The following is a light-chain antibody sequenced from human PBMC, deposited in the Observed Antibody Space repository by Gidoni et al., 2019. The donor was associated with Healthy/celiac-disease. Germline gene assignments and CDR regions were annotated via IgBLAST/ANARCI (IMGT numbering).Light chain of an antibody. CDR3: SSYTISSTYVV. CDR1: SSDVGGYNY. CDR2: EVS. V-gene: IGLV2-14*01. Sequence: QSALTQPASVSGSPGQSITLSCTGTSSDVGGYNYVSWYQQHTGKAPKLMIYEVSNRPSGVSNRLSGSKSGNTASLTISGRQTEDEADYYCSSYTISSTYVVFGGGPKLTVL. J-gene: IGLJ2*01.